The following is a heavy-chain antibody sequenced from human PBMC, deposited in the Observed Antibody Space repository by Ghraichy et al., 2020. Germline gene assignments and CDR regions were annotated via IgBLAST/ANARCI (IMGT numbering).Heavy chain of an antibody. D-gene: IGHD6-6*01. V-gene: IGHV1-18*01. CDR3: ARPLCGSSSLCAGLEL. J-gene: IGHJ3*01. Sequence: ASVKVSCRTSGFTFTDYGFSWVRQAPGQGLEWMGWISAYNGVTDYQQNFRGRVPMTTDTSTRTVYLELRSLTSDDTAVYYCARPLCGSSSLCAGLELWGQGTMVTVSS. CDR2: ISAYNGVT. CDR1: GFTFTDYG.